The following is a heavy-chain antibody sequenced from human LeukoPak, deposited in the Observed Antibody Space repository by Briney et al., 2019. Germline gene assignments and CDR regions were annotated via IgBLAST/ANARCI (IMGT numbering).Heavy chain of an antibody. V-gene: IGHV3-7*01. J-gene: IGHJ4*02. CDR1: GFTFSNYW. CDR3: ARDPGPGGSSGYYYGFDY. CDR2: IKQDGSDK. Sequence: GGSLRLSCAASGFTFSNYWMNWVRQAPGKGLEWVANIKQDGSDKYYVDSVKGRFTISRDNSKNTLYLQMNSLRAEDTAVYYCARDPGPGGSSGYYYGFDYWGQGTLVTVSS. D-gene: IGHD3-22*01.